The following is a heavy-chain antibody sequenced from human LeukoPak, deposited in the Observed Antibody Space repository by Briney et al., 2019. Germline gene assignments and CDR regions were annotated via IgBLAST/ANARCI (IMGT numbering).Heavy chain of an antibody. Sequence: PGGSLRLSCAVSGFSFSSYTMSWVRQAPGKGLEWVSAISGSGGSTYYADCVKGRFTISRDNPKNTLFLQMNSLRAEDTAVYYCAKDLGYCSSFSCPFDYWGQGTLVTVSS. V-gene: IGHV3-23*01. CDR3: AKDLGYCSSFSCPFDY. J-gene: IGHJ4*02. CDR2: ISGSGGST. D-gene: IGHD2-2*01. CDR1: GFSFSSYT.